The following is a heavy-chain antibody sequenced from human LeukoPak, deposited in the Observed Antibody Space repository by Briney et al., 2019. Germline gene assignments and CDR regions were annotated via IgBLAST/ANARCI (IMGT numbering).Heavy chain of an antibody. CDR1: GGSISSYY. CDR3: ARIPSEYYPYYYGMDV. V-gene: IGHV4-59*01. CDR2: IYYSGST. D-gene: IGHD3-10*01. J-gene: IGHJ6*02. Sequence: SETLSLTCTVSGGSISSYYWSWIRQPPGKGLEWIGYIYYSGSTNYNPSLKSRVTISVDTSKNQFFLKLSSVTAADTAVYYCARIPSEYYPYYYGMDVWGQGTTVTVSS.